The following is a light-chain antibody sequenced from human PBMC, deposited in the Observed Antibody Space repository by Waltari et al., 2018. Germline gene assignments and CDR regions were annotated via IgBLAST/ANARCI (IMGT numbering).Light chain of an antibody. CDR3: HAAADNNWF. CDR2: KDT. V-gene: IGLV3-27*01. J-gene: IGLJ2*01. CDR1: VLAEKY. Sequence: YDLAQPFSVSVSPGQTATITCSGDVLAEKYVRWFQQRPGQAPTLILYKDTERPSGIPERFSGSSSGSTVILTIRGALLEDEADYHCHAAADNNWFFGGGTKLTVL.